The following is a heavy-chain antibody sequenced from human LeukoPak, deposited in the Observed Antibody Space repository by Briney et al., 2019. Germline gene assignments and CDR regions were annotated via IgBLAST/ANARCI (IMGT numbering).Heavy chain of an antibody. J-gene: IGHJ4*02. Sequence: ASVKVSCKASGYTFTGYYMHWVRQAPGQGLEWMGWINPNSGGTNYAQKFQGWVTMTRDTSISTAYMELSRLRSDDTAVYYCARGQEVYYYGSGSYGYSDYWGQGTLVTVSS. V-gene: IGHV1-2*04. CDR1: GYTFTGYY. CDR2: INPNSGGT. D-gene: IGHD3-10*01. CDR3: ARGQEVYYYGSGSYGYSDY.